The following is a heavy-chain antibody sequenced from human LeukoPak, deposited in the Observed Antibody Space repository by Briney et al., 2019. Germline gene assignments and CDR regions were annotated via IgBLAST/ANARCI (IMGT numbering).Heavy chain of an antibody. CDR3: AGDELLWFGELDY. J-gene: IGHJ4*02. CDR2: INSDGSST. V-gene: IGHV3-74*01. CDR1: RFTFSSYW. D-gene: IGHD3-10*01. Sequence: GGSLRPSCAASRFTFSSYWMHWVRQAPGKGLVWVSRINSDGSSTSYADSVKGRFTISRDNAKNTLYLQMNSLRAEDTAVYYCAGDELLWFGELDYWGQGTLVTVSS.